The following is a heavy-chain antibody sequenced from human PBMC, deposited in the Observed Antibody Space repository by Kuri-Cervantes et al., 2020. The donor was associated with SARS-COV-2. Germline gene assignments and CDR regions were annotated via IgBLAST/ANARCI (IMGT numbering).Heavy chain of an antibody. D-gene: IGHD1-26*01. Sequence: SLKISCAASGFTFNDYAMHWVRQAPGKGLEWVSGISWNSGSIGYADSVKGRFTISRDNAKNSLYLQMNNLRPDDTALYYCARVGEQGYWGQGTQVTVSS. CDR2: ISWNSGSI. V-gene: IGHV3-9*01. J-gene: IGHJ4*02. CDR1: GFTFNDYA. CDR3: ARVGEQGY.